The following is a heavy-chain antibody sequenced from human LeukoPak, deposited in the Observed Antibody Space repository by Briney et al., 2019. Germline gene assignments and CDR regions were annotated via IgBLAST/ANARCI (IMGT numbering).Heavy chain of an antibody. J-gene: IGHJ3*02. CDR2: IHYSGST. D-gene: IGHD6-13*01. V-gene: IGHV4-59*01. CDR3: ARDMYSTSWWGPFDI. CDR1: GGSISSYY. Sequence: PSETLSLTCTVSGGSISSYYWSWIRQPPGKGLEWLGYIHYSGSTSHNPSLKSRVTISLDTPKNHFSLKLSSVTAADTAVYYCARDMYSTSWWGPFDIWGQGTRVTVSS.